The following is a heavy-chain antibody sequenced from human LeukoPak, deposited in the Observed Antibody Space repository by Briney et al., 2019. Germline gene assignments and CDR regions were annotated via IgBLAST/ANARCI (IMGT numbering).Heavy chain of an antibody. CDR1: GYTFTSYD. CDR2: MNPNSGNT. CDR3: ARSRDGYNRAEYFQH. D-gene: IGHD5-24*01. Sequence: AASVKVSCKASGYTFTSYDINWVRQATGQGLEWMGWMNPNSGNTGFAQKFQGRVTMTRDTSISTAYMELSRLRSDDTAVYYCARSRDGYNRAEYFQHWGQGTLVTASS. V-gene: IGHV1-8*01. J-gene: IGHJ1*01.